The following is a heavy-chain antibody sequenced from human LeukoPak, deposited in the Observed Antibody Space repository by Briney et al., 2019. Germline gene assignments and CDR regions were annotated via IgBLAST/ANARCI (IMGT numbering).Heavy chain of an antibody. Sequence: GGSLRLSCVASGFDFGTYAMSWVRQAPGKGLEWVSSISSSSSYIYYADSVKGRFTISRDNAKNSLYLQMNSLRAEDTAVYYCARDLYSGSYVLGYWGQGTLVTASS. CDR2: ISSSSSYI. D-gene: IGHD1-26*01. V-gene: IGHV3-21*01. CDR1: GFDFGTYA. CDR3: ARDLYSGSYVLGY. J-gene: IGHJ4*02.